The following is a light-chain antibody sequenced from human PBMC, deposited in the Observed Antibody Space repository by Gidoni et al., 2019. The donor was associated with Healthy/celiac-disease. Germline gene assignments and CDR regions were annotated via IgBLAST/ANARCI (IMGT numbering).Light chain of an antibody. CDR3: QLYDSYSPWT. Sequence: DIQMTQSPSTLSASVGDRVTITCRASQSISSWLAWYQQKPGKAPKLLIYDASSLESGVPSRISGSGSGTEFTLTISSLQPDDFATYYCQLYDSYSPWTFGQGTKVEIK. J-gene: IGKJ1*01. CDR1: QSISSW. CDR2: DAS. V-gene: IGKV1-5*01.